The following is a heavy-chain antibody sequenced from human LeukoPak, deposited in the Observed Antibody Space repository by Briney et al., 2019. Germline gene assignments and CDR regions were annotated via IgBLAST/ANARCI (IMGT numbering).Heavy chain of an antibody. D-gene: IGHD3-10*02. Sequence: GGSLRLSCAASGFTFSSYAMSWVRQAPGKGLEWVSAISGSGSTTYYADSVKGRFTISRDNAKNSLYLQMNSLRAEDTAVYYCAELGITMIGGVWGKGTTVTISS. J-gene: IGHJ6*04. CDR2: ISGSGSTT. CDR1: GFTFSSYA. CDR3: AELGITMIGGV. V-gene: IGHV3-23*01.